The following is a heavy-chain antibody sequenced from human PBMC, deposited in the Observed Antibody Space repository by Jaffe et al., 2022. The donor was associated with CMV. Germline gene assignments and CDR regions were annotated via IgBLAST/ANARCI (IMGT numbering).Heavy chain of an antibody. J-gene: IGHJ4*02. Sequence: EVHLVVSGGGLVQPGGSLRLACVGSGSTLHDHAMHWIRQSPGKGLEWVSGIYWEGKRRDYADSVKGRFTISRDNAKNSLYLQMDSLRPEDTAFYFCTKDVNSGGLDYWGQGALVTVAS. CDR2: IYWEGKRR. CDR3: TKDVNSGGLDY. CDR1: GSTLHDHA. V-gene: IGHV3-9*01. D-gene: IGHD3-16*01.